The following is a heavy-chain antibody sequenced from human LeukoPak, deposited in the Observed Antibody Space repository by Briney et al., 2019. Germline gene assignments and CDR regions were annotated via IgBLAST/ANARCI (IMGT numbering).Heavy chain of an antibody. D-gene: IGHD3-10*01. CDR2: ISSSSSYI. CDR3: ARELFRGAAAPPGPFDY. V-gene: IGHV3-21*01. Sequence: TGGSLRLSCAASGFTFWNYWMSWVRQAPGKGLEWVSSISSSSSYIYYADSVKGRFTISRDNAKNSLYLQMNSLRAEDTAVYYCARELFRGAAAPPGPFDYWGQGTLVTVSS. CDR1: GFTFWNYW. J-gene: IGHJ4*02.